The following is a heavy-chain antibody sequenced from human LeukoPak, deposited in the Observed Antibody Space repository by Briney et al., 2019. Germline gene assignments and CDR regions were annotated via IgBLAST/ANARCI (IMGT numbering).Heavy chain of an antibody. V-gene: IGHV3-11*06. Sequence: PGGSLRLSCTVSGFTFSDYYVSWIRQAPGKGLDWVSTISHDGTYTSYPDSVKGRFTISRDNTKNSLYLQMNILRAEDTAVYYCARVALYAGSGNPSSDGMDVWGKGTTVIVSA. CDR2: ISHDGTYT. D-gene: IGHD3-10*01. J-gene: IGHJ6*04. CDR1: GFTFSDYY. CDR3: ARVALYAGSGNPSSDGMDV.